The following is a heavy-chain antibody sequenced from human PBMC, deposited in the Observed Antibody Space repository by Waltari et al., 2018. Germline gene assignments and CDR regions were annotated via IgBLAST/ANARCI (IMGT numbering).Heavy chain of an antibody. CDR1: GGSFSGYY. D-gene: IGHD3-22*01. J-gene: IGHJ4*02. Sequence: QVQLQQWGAGLLKPSETLSLTCAVYGGSFSGYYWSWIRQPPGKGLEWIGEINHSGSTNYNPTRKSRVTISVDTSKNQFSLKLSSVTAADTAVYYCARGTYYYDSSGYYYCSYFDYWGQGTLVTVSS. V-gene: IGHV4-34*01. CDR3: ARGTYYYDSSGYYYCSYFDY. CDR2: INHSGST.